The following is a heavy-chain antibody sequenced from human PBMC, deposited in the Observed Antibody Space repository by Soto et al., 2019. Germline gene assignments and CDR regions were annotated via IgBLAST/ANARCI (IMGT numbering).Heavy chain of an antibody. CDR3: ARDSPITMVGPVQNWFDP. J-gene: IGHJ5*02. CDR1: GDSISSGGYY. D-gene: IGHD3-10*01. V-gene: IGHV4-31*03. Sequence: QVQLQESGPGLVKPSETLSLTCTVSGDSISSGGYYWSWIRQHPGKGLEWIGYIYYSGSTYYNPSLKSRVTISVDTSKNQFSLKLSSVTAADTAIYYCARDSPITMVGPVQNWFDPWGQGTLVTVSS. CDR2: IYYSGST.